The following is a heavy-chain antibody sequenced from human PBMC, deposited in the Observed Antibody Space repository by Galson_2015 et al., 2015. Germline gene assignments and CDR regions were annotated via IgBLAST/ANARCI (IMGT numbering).Heavy chain of an antibody. CDR2: INPSGGST. Sequence: SVKVSCKASGYTFTSYYIHWVRQAPGQGLEWMGIINPSGGSTTSAQKFQGRVTMTRDTSTSTVYMDLSSLRSEDTAVYYCARESSGYLGHWGQGTLVTVSS. CDR1: GYTFTSYY. D-gene: IGHD3-3*01. J-gene: IGHJ4*02. CDR3: ARESSGYLGH. V-gene: IGHV1-46*01.